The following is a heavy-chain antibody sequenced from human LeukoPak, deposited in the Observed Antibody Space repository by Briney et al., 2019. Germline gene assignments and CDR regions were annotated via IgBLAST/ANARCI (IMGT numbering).Heavy chain of an antibody. J-gene: IGHJ4*02. D-gene: IGHD2-2*01. CDR3: ARLQPLVIPAAKLGFDY. CDR2: INQDGSEK. CDR1: GFTFTTYW. Sequence: GGSLRLSCAASGFTFTTYWMTWVRQAPGKGLEWVANINQDGSEKYFVDSVKGRFTISRDNSRDRIYLQMNSLRTDDTAVYYCARLQPLVIPAAKLGFDYWGQGTLVTVSS. V-gene: IGHV3-7*03.